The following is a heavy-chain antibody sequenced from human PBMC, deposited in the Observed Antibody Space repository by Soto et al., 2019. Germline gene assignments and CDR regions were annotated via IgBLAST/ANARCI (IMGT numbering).Heavy chain of an antibody. CDR2: IYYSGST. D-gene: IGHD4-17*01. CDR3: ARYNDGDTYYFDY. Sequence: SETLSLTCTVSGGSISSGAYYWSWVRQPPGKGLEWIGYIYYSGSTYYNPSLKSRVTISVDTSKNQFSLKLSSVTATDTAVYYCARYNDGDTYYFDYWGQGTLVTVSS. J-gene: IGHJ4*02. CDR1: GGSISSGAYY. V-gene: IGHV4-30-4*01.